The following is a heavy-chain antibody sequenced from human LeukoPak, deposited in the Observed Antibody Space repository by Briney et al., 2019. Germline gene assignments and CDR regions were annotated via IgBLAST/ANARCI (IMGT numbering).Heavy chain of an antibody. J-gene: IGHJ3*02. D-gene: IGHD3-10*01. CDR3: ARDSGFHGSDAFDI. V-gene: IGHV3-33*08. CDR2: IWYDGSNK. CDR1: GFTFSSYA. Sequence: PGGSLRLSCAASGFTFSSYAMHWVRQAPGTGLGWVGVIWYDGSNKYYADSVKGRFTISRDNSKNTLYLQMNSLRAEDTAVYYCARDSGFHGSDAFDIWGQGTMVTVSS.